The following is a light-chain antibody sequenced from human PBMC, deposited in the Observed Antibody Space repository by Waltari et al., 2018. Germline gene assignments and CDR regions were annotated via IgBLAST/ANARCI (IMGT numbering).Light chain of an antibody. CDR3: QQYYSTPRT. CDR2: WAS. V-gene: IGKV4-1*01. CDR1: QYVFYSSNNKNY. Sequence: DIVMTQSPDSLAVSLGERATINCTSSQYVFYSSNNKNYLAWYQQKQGQPPKLLIYWASARESGVPDRFSGSGSGTDFTLTISSLQAEDVAVYYCQQYYSTPRTFGQGTKVEIK. J-gene: IGKJ1*01.